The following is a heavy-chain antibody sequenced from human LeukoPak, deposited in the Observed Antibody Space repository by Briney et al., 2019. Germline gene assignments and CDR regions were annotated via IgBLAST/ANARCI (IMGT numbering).Heavy chain of an antibody. J-gene: IGHJ4*02. Sequence: SSETLSLTCTVSGGSISSSGYYWSWIRQHPGKGLEWIGYIYYSGSTYYNPSLKSRVTISVDTSKNQFSLKLSSVTAADTAVYYCARHKWSPFDYWGQGTLVTVSS. CDR3: ARHKWSPFDY. V-gene: IGHV4-31*03. D-gene: IGHD2-15*01. CDR1: GGSISSSGYY. CDR2: IYYSGST.